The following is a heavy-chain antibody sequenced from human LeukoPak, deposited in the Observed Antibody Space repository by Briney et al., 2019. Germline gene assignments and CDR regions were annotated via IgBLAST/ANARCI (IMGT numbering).Heavy chain of an antibody. CDR3: ARVSTYHFWSGSYSTTYYMDV. Sequence: GGSLRLSCTASGFSFSSNWMTWVRQAPGKGLEWVGNINPDGSEKFYVDSVRGRFTISRDNARSSVYLQMTSLRADDTAVYYCARVSTYHFWSGSYSTTYYMDVWGKGTTVTVSS. CDR2: INPDGSEK. D-gene: IGHD3-3*01. V-gene: IGHV3-7*01. J-gene: IGHJ6*03. CDR1: GFSFSSNW.